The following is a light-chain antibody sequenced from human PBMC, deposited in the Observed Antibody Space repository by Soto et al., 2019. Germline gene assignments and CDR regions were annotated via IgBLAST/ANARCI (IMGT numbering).Light chain of an antibody. J-gene: IGKJ1*01. CDR3: QKYHSAPRT. CDR2: KAS. V-gene: IGKV1-5*03. Sequence: DIQMTQSPSTLSGSVGDRVTITCRASQTISSWLAWYQQKPGKAPKLLIYKASTLKSGVPSRFSGSGSGTDFTLTISSLQPEDIATYYCQKYHSAPRTFGQGTKVEIK. CDR1: QTISSW.